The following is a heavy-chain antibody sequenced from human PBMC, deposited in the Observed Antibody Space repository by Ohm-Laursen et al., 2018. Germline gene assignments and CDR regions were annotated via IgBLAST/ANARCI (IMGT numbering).Heavy chain of an antibody. V-gene: IGHV4-59*08. CDR2: IYYSGST. Sequence: TLSLTCTVSGGSISSNYWSWIRQPPGKGLEWIGYIYYSGSTNYNPSLKSRVTISVDTSKNQFSLKLSSVTAADTAVYYCARRPTYYYGMDVWGQGTTVTVSS. D-gene: IGHD4-17*01. J-gene: IGHJ6*02. CDR1: GGSISSNY. CDR3: ARRPTYYYGMDV.